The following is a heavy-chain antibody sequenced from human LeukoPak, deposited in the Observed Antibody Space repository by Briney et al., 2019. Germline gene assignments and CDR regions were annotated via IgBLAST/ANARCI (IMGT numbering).Heavy chain of an antibody. CDR2: IIPIFGTA. D-gene: IGHD3-22*01. CDR3: AREALDSSGLYYFDY. J-gene: IGHJ4*02. V-gene: IGHV1-69*05. CDR1: GGTFSSYA. Sequence: ASVKVSCKASGGTFSSYAISWVRQAPGQGLEWMGGIIPIFGTANYAQKFQGRVTITTDESTSTAYMELSSLRSEDTAVYYCAREALDSSGLYYFDYWGQGTLVTVSS.